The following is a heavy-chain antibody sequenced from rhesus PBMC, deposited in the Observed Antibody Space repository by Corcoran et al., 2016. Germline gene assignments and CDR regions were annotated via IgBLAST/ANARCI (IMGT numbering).Heavy chain of an antibody. J-gene: IGHJ4*01. V-gene: IGHV4-80*01. CDR1: GGSFSSYW. CDR2: INGNSGST. CDR3: ARVLYYNIWTGYYPKYFDY. D-gene: IGHD3-3*01. Sequence: QVQLQESGPGLVKPSETLSLTCAVSGGSFSSYWWSWIRQPPGKGLEWIGEINGNSGSTHYNPSLKSRVTISKDASKNQFSLKLSSVTAADTAVYYCARVLYYNIWTGYYPKYFDYWGQGVLVTVSS.